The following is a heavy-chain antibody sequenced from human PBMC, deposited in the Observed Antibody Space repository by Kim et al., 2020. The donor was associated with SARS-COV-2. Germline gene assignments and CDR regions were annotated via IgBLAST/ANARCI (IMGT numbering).Heavy chain of an antibody. Sequence: GGSLRLSCAASGFTVSSNYMSWVRQAPGKGLEWVSVIYSGGSTYYAASVKGRFTISRDNSKNTLYLQMNSLRAEDTAVYYCARENRRYYYDSSGYYRDAFDIWGQGTMVTVSS. CDR2: IYSGGST. D-gene: IGHD3-22*01. V-gene: IGHV3-53*01. CDR1: GFTVSSNY. CDR3: ARENRRYYYDSSGYYRDAFDI. J-gene: IGHJ3*02.